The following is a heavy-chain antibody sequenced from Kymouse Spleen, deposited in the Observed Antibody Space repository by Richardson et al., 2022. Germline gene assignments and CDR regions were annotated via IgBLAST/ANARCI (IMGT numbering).Heavy chain of an antibody. D-gene: IGHD1-26*01. J-gene: IGHJ6*02. CDR1: GFTFSNAW. Sequence: EVQLVESGGGLVKPGGSLRLSCAASGFTFSNAWMSWVRQAPGKGLEWVGRIKSKTDGGTTDYAAPVKGRFTISRDDSKNTLYLQMNSLKTEDTAVYYCTTDRSGSYPYYYYYGMDVWGQGTTVTVSS. CDR3: TTDRSGSYPYYYYYGMDV. CDR2: IKSKTDGGTT. V-gene: IGHV3-15*01.